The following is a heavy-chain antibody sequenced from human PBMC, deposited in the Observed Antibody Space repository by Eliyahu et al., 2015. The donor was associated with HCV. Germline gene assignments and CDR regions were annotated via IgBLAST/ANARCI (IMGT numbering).Heavy chain of an antibody. CDR2: ISSSGSTI. J-gene: IGHJ4*02. V-gene: IGHV3-48*03. D-gene: IGHD1-26*01. CDR3: ARANVGATVFDY. CDR1: GFTFSSYE. Sequence: EVQLVESGGGLVQPGGSLRLSCAASGFTFSSYEMNWVRQAPGKGLEWVSYISSSGSTIYYADSVKGRFTISRDNAKNSLYLQMNSLRAEDTAVYYCARANVGATVFDYWGQGTLVTVSS.